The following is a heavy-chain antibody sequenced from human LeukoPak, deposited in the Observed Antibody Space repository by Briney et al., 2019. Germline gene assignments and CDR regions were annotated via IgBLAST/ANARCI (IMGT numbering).Heavy chain of an antibody. D-gene: IGHD3-22*01. CDR1: GFTFSSYA. V-gene: IGHV3-74*01. CDR2: INTDGSST. J-gene: IGHJ6*03. CDR3: ARSAYDSSGPYYYYMDV. Sequence: GGSLRLSCAASGFTFSSYAMSWVRQAPGKGLVWVSRINTDGSSTSYADSVKGRFTISRDNAKNTLYLQMSSLRAEDTAVYYCARSAYDSSGPYYYYMDVWGKGTTVTVSS.